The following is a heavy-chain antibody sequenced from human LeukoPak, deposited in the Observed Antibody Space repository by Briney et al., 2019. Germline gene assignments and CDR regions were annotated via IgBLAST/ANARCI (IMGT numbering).Heavy chain of an antibody. CDR1: GFTFSNYL. CDR2: IYHSGST. D-gene: IGHD2-2*01. CDR3: ARHWTEDIVVVPAAPGGNWFDP. Sequence: GSLRLSCVASGFTFSNYLMNWIRQPPGKGLEWIGSIYHSGSTYYNPSLKSRVTISVDTSKNQFSLKLSSVTAADTAVYYCARHWTEDIVVVPAAPGGNWFDPWGQGTLVTVSS. V-gene: IGHV4-38-2*01. J-gene: IGHJ5*02.